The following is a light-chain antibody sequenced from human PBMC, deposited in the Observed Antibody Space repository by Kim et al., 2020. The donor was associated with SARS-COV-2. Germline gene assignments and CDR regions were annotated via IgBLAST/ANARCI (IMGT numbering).Light chain of an antibody. Sequence: ASPGERATLSCRASQSVSSNLAWYQQKPGQAPRLLIYGASTRATGIPARFSGSGSGTEFTLTISSLQSEDFAVYYCQQYNNWPATFGQGTKVEIK. V-gene: IGKV3-15*01. CDR2: GAS. CDR3: QQYNNWPAT. CDR1: QSVSSN. J-gene: IGKJ1*01.